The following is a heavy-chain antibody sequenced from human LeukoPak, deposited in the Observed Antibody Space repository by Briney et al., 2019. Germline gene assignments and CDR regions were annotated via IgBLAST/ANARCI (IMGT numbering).Heavy chain of an antibody. D-gene: IGHD5-24*01. Sequence: PGGSLRLSCAASGFTFNSYAMNWVRQAPGKGLEWVAVIICNGGDIHYAGSVRGRFTISRDNSKNTLYLQMNSLRVEDTAVYYFAKDRIPDGRYSIDFWGRGPLVIVSS. CDR1: GFTFNSYA. CDR3: AKDRIPDGRYSIDF. CDR2: IICNGGDI. J-gene: IGHJ4*02. V-gene: IGHV3-23*01.